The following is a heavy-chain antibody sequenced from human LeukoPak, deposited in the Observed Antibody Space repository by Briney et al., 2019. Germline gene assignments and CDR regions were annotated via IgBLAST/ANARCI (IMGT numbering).Heavy chain of an antibody. CDR3: AGGYCSGGSCYTPYYYGMDV. CDR2: IYYSGST. Sequence: SETLSLTCTVSGGSISSYYWSWIRQPPGKGLEWIGYIYYSGSTNYNPSLKSRVTISVDTSKNQFSLKLSSVTAADTAVYYCAGGYCSGGSCYTPYYYGMDVWGQGTTVTVSS. D-gene: IGHD2-15*01. J-gene: IGHJ6*02. CDR1: GGSISSYY. V-gene: IGHV4-59*01.